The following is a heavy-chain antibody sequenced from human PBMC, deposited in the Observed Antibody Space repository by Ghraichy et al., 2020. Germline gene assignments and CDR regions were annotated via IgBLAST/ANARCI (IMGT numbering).Heavy chain of an antibody. Sequence: SETLSLTCTVSGVSMTSHTYSWTWIRQFPGNALEWIGNISYSGSTTYNPSLKSRVTISVDTSKNQFSLHLTSVTAADTAVYFCSRDSRKDDSNFVHYFDSWGQGTLVTVSS. J-gene: IGHJ4*02. V-gene: IGHV4-31*03. CDR1: GVSMTSHTYS. CDR2: ISYSGST. CDR3: SRDSRKDDSNFVHYFDS. D-gene: IGHD5-24*01.